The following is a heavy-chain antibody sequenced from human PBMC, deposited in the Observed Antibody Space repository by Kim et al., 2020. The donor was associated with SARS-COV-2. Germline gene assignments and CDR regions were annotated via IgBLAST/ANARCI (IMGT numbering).Heavy chain of an antibody. V-gene: IGHV3-23*01. CDR3: AKRPPFDY. J-gene: IGHJ4*02. CDR2: GGST. Sequence: GGSTYYADAVGGRFTSSRDNSKNTLYLQLNSRMAEETAVYYCAKRPPFDYWGQGTLVTVSS. D-gene: IGHD6-6*01.